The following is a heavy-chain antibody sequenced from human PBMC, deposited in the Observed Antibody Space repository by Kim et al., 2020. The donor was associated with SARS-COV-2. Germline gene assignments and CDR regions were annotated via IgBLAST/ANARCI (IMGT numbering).Heavy chain of an antibody. V-gene: IGHV3-23*01. D-gene: IGHD5-18*01. J-gene: IGHJ4*02. Sequence: YADSVKGRFTISRDNSKNTLYLQMNSLRAEDTAVYYCAKGRIQLWHHFDYWGQGTLVTVSS. CDR3: AKGRIQLWHHFDY.